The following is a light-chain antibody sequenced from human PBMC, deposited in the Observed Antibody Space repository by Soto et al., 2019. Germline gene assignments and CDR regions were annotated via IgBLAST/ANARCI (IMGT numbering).Light chain of an antibody. CDR2: DAS. CDR3: QQYKSYPWT. V-gene: IGKV1-5*01. J-gene: IGKJ1*01. Sequence: EIQMTQSPSTLSASVGDRVTITCRASQSVGYWLAWYQQKPGKAPKLLVHDASTLLSGVPSRFSGSVSGTEFILTIGSLQPDDFATYYCQQYKSYPWTFGQGTKVDIK. CDR1: QSVGYW.